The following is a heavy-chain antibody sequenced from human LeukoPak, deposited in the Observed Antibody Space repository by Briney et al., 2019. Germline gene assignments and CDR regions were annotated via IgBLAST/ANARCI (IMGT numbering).Heavy chain of an antibody. D-gene: IGHD3-9*01. Sequence: GGSLRLSCAASRFTFSSYAMHWVRQAPGKGLEWVAVISYDGSNKYYADSVKGRFTISRDNSKNTLYLQMNSLRAEDTAVYYCARVLDDILTGSEFDYWGQGTLVTVSS. J-gene: IGHJ4*02. CDR2: ISYDGSNK. CDR1: RFTFSSYA. CDR3: ARVLDDILTGSEFDY. V-gene: IGHV3-30-3*01.